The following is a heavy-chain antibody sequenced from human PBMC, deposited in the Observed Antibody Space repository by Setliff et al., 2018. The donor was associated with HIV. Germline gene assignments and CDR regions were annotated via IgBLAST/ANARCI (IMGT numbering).Heavy chain of an antibody. J-gene: IGHJ5*02. CDR1: SDSIRFYY. Sequence: SETLSLTCTVSSDSIRFYYWTWIRQPPGKGLEWIGNIYYTGSTYYNSSLQSRVTISVDTSKNQFSLKVNSVTAADTAVYYCARHPPNLDWLDPWGQGTLVTVSS. V-gene: IGHV4-59*08. CDR2: IYYTGST. CDR3: ARHPPNLDWLDP.